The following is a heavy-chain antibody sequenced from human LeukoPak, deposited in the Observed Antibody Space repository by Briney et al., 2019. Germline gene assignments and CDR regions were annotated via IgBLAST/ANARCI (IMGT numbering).Heavy chain of an antibody. D-gene: IGHD5-12*01. CDR1: GYTFTSCG. Sequence: ASVKVSREASGYTFTSCGLSWVREPPGQGLEWVWLITAYNGNTNYGQKLQGRVTMTTDTSTSTAYMELRSLRSDDTGVYYCARTVGQYSGYDDGTAGDFDYWGQGTLVTVSS. V-gene: IGHV1-18*01. CDR2: ITAYNGNT. J-gene: IGHJ4*02. CDR3: ARTVGQYSGYDDGTAGDFDY.